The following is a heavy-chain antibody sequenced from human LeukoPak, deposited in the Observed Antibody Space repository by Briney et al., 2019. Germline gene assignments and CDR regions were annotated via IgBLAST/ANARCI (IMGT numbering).Heavy chain of an antibody. J-gene: IGHJ3*02. D-gene: IGHD3-10*01. V-gene: IGHV4-59*01. CDR1: GGSISSYY. Sequence: SETLSLTCTVSGGSISSYYWSWIRQPPGKGLEWIGYIYYSGSTNYNPSLKSRVTISVDTSKNQFSLKLRSVTAADTAVYYCARAGDVLLWFGEPNDAFDIWGQGTMVTVSS. CDR3: ARAGDVLLWFGEPNDAFDI. CDR2: IYYSGST.